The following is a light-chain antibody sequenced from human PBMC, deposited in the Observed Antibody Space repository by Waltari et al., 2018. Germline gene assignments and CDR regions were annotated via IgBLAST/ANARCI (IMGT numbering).Light chain of an antibody. CDR2: EDI. V-gene: IGLV3-1*01. CDR3: QALGSNRWV. CDR1: ILGNKY. J-gene: IGLJ3*02. Sequence: SYELTQPPSVSVSPGQTASITCSGDILGNKYASWYQHKPGQSPLLVIYEDIKRPSGIPERFSGSKSGNTATLTISGTKSMDDADYYCQALGSNRWVFGGGTKLTVL.